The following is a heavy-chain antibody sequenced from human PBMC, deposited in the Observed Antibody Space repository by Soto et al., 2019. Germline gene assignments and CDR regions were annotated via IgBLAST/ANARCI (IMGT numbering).Heavy chain of an antibody. CDR1: GGSISSYY. J-gene: IGHJ4*02. Sequence: QVQLQESGPGLVKPSETLSLTCTVSGGSISSYYWSWIRQPPGKGLEWIGYIYYSGSTNYNPSLKSRVTISVDMSKNQFSLKLSSVTAADTAVYYCARLTGEYYYGSGSPDYWGQGTLVTVSS. D-gene: IGHD3-10*01. CDR3: ARLTGEYYYGSGSPDY. V-gene: IGHV4-59*08. CDR2: IYYSGST.